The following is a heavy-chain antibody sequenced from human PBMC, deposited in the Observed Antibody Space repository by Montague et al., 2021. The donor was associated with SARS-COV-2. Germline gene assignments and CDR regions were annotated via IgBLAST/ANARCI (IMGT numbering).Heavy chain of an antibody. J-gene: IGHJ5*02. Sequence: SETLSLTCTVSGVSVKNYYWSWIRQPPGKGLEWIGYVHYSGKTKSNPSLQNPISISLDASKNQFYLSLTSVTSAAAAVYYCARHHIRTMYGYSWFDPWGRGTLVTVSS. CDR3: ARHHIRTMYGYSWFDP. V-gene: IGHV4-59*02. CDR2: VHYSGKT. CDR1: GVSVKNYY. D-gene: IGHD1-14*01.